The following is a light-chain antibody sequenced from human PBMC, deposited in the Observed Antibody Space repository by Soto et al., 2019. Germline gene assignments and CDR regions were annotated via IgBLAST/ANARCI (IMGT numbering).Light chain of an antibody. Sequence: QSVLTQPPSVSGAPGQRVTISCTGSSSNIGAGYDVHWYQQLPGTAPKLLIYGNSNRPSGVPDRFSGSKSGTSASLAITGLQAEDEADYYCQSYDSSLFVFGTGTKVPVL. CDR2: GNS. J-gene: IGLJ1*01. CDR1: SSNIGAGYD. CDR3: QSYDSSLFV. V-gene: IGLV1-40*01.